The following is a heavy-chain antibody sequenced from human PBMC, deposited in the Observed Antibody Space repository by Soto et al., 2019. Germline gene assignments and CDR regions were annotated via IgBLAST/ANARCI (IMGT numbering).Heavy chain of an antibody. V-gene: IGHV1-69*01. CDR1: GGTFSNYA. D-gene: IGHD1-1*01. Sequence: QVQPVQSGAEVKKSGSSVKVSCKASGGTFSNYAINWVRQAPGQGLQWLGGIIPVFGSRYAQKFQGRVTITADEAMTTVYMELRSLISEDTAVYYCARAGTAYYYGMDLWGQGTTVTVSS. J-gene: IGHJ6*02. CDR2: IIPVFGS. CDR3: ARAGTAYYYGMDL.